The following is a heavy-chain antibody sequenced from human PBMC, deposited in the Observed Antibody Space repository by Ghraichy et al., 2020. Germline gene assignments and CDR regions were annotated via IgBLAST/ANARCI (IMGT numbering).Heavy chain of an antibody. CDR1: GGSISSYY. D-gene: IGHD2-8*02. CDR3: ARLTGYCTGGVCYRSFDY. CDR2: IYYSGST. J-gene: IGHJ4*02. Sequence: SETLSLTCTVSGGSISSYYWSWIRQPPGKGLEWIGYIYYSGSTNYNPSLKSRVTISVDTSKNQFPLKLSSVTAADTAVYYCARLTGYCTGGVCYRSFDYWGQGTLVTVSS. V-gene: IGHV4-59*01.